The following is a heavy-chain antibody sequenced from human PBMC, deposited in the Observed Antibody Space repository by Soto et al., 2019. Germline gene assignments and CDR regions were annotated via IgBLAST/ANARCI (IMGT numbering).Heavy chain of an antibody. J-gene: IGHJ5*02. V-gene: IGHV1-3*01. CDR3: AKDWGEPDFWSGYTNWFYP. Sequence: VPVSCKASGYNFTSYAMHWVRQAPGQRLEWMGWINAGNGNTKYSQKFQGRVTITRDTSASTAYMELSSLRSEDTAVYYCAKDWGEPDFWSGYTNWFYPWGQGNLVTV. CDR1: GYNFTSYA. CDR2: INAGNGNT. D-gene: IGHD3-3*01.